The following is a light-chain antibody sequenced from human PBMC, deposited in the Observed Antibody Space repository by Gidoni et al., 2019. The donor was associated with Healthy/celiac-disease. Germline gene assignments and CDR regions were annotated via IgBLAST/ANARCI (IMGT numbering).Light chain of an antibody. V-gene: IGLV3-27*01. CDR1: VLAKKY. CDR2: KDS. CDR3: YSAADNIWV. J-gene: IGLJ3*02. Sequence: YELTQPSSVSVSPGQTARITCSGDVLAKKYARWFQQKPGQAPVLVIYKDSERPSGIPERFSGSSSGTTVTLTISGAQVEDEADYYCYSAADNIWVFGGGTKLTVL.